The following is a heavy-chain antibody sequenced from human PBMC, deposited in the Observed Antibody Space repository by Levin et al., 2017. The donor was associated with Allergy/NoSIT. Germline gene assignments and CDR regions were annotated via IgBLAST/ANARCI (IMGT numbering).Heavy chain of an antibody. Sequence: GGSLRLSCAASGFTFSDYYMSWIRQAPGKGLEWVSYISSSSSYTNYADSVKGRFTISRDNAKNSLYLQMNSLRAEDTAVYYCARGRDGSGSYTNWFDPWGQGTLVTVSS. CDR2: ISSSSSYT. J-gene: IGHJ5*02. D-gene: IGHD3-10*01. CDR3: ARGRDGSGSYTNWFDP. CDR1: GFTFSDYY. V-gene: IGHV3-11*05.